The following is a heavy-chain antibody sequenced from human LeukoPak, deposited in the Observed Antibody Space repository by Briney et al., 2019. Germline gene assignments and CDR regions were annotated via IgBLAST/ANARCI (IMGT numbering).Heavy chain of an antibody. Sequence: GEPLKISCKGSGYSFTSYWIGWVRKMPGKGLEWMGIIYPGDSDTRYSPSFQGQVTISADKSISTAYLQWSSLKASDTAMYYCARHYCSSTSCYIDYWGQGTLVTVSS. CDR3: ARHYCSSTSCYIDY. CDR1: GYSFTSYW. J-gene: IGHJ4*02. V-gene: IGHV5-51*01. CDR2: IYPGDSDT. D-gene: IGHD2-2*02.